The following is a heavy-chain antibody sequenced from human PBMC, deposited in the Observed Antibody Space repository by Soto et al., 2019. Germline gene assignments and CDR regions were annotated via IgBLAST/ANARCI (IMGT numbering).Heavy chain of an antibody. V-gene: IGHV4-4*02. CDR1: GGTVASSHW. CDR2: VYHTGDT. Sequence: SESLSLTCGVSGGTVASSHWWSWVRQSPSRGLEWIGNVYHTGDTNFNPSLQSRVTFSVDKSNNQFSLRLTSLTAADTAVYFCAREIVTAGGNNYFDPWGPGTLVTVSS. J-gene: IGHJ5*02. D-gene: IGHD2-21*02. CDR3: AREIVTAGGNNYFDP.